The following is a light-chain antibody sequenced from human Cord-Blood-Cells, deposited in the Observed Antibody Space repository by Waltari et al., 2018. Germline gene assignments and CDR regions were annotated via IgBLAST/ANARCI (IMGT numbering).Light chain of an antibody. CDR2: DVS. J-gene: IGLJ2*01. CDR3: SSYTSSSTLV. V-gene: IGLV2-14*01. CDR1: SSDVGGYNY. Sequence: QSALTQPASVSGSPGQSITISCTGTSSDVGGYNYVSWYQQPPGKAPKLMIYDVSKRPSGVSTRFSGSKSGNTASLTISGLQAEDEADYYCSSYTSSSTLVFGGGTKLTVL.